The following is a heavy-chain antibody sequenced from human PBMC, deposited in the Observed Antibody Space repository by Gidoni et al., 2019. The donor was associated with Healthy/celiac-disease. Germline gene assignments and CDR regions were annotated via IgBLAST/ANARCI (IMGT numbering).Heavy chain of an antibody. V-gene: IGHV1-8*01. D-gene: IGHD2-21*02. CDR2: MNTNSGNT. CDR1: GYTSTSYD. Sequence: QVQLVQSGAEVKKPGGSVKVSCKSSGYTSTSYDINWVRQATGPGLEWMGWMNTNSGNTGYAQKFQGRVTMTRNTSISTAYMELSSLRSEDTAVYYCARGRDCGGDCYSDYWGQGTLVTVSS. J-gene: IGHJ4*02. CDR3: ARGRDCGGDCYSDY.